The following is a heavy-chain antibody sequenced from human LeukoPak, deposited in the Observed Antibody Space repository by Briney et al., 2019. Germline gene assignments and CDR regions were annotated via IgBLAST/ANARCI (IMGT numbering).Heavy chain of an antibody. CDR3: ARAWLVSDHYYYGMDV. CDR1: GGTFSSYA. V-gene: IGHV1-69*01. Sequence: GASVKVSCKASGGTFSSYAISWVRQAPGQGLEWMGGIIPIFGTANYAQKFQGRVTITADESTSTAYMELSSLRSEDTAVYYCARAWLVSDHYYYGMDVWGQGTTVTVSS. J-gene: IGHJ6*02. CDR2: IIPIFGTA. D-gene: IGHD6-19*01.